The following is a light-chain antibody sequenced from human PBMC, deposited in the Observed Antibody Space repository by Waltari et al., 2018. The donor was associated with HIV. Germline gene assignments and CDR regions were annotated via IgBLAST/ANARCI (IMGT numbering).Light chain of an antibody. CDR3: QQYDLWPRT. Sequence: EILMTQSPATLSVSPGDRATLPCRASQTITRSLVWYQQKPGQAPRLLIYGASTRATGVPARFSGTGSGTEFTLTISSLQSEDFAVYYCQQYDLWPRTFGQGTKVEIK. CDR2: GAS. CDR1: QTITRS. V-gene: IGKV3-15*01. J-gene: IGKJ1*01.